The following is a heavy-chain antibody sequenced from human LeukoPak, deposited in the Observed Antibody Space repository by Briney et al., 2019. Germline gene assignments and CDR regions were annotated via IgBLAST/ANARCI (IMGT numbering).Heavy chain of an antibody. Sequence: GGSLRLSCAASGFTFSSYWMSWVRQAPGKGLEWVANIKQDGSEKYYVDSVKGRFTISRDNAKNSLYLQMNSLRAEDTAVYYCARDSGWGGYDYFDYWGKGTLVTVPS. D-gene: IGHD5-12*01. V-gene: IGHV3-7*01. CDR1: GFTFSSYW. CDR2: IKQDGSEK. CDR3: ARDSGWGGYDYFDY. J-gene: IGHJ4*02.